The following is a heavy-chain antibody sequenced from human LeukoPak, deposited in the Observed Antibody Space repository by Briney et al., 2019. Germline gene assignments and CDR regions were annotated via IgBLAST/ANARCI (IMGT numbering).Heavy chain of an antibody. J-gene: IGHJ4*02. Sequence: PGGSLRLSCAASGFTFDDYAMHWVRQAPGKGLEWVSTVSGNGGTTFYADSVKGRFTISRDNSKNTMYLQMNSLRAEDTAIYYCAKDLTITMVRGVPDLRWGQGTLVTVSS. CDR3: AKDLTITMVRGVPDLR. CDR1: GFTFDDYA. V-gene: IGHV3-23*01. D-gene: IGHD3-10*01. CDR2: VSGNGGTT.